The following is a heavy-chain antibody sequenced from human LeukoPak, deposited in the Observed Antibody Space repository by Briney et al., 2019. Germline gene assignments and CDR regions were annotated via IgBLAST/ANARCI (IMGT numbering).Heavy chain of an antibody. Sequence: GASVKVSCKASGYTFIDYYIHWVRQAPGQGLEFLGWISPDSGGTNYPQKFQGRVTMTRDTSTSTVYMELSSLRSEDTAVYYCARVLRIAAAGTSPLVYWGQGTLVTVSS. CDR3: ARVLRIAAAGTSPLVY. J-gene: IGHJ4*02. D-gene: IGHD6-13*01. CDR1: GYTFIDYY. V-gene: IGHV1-2*02. CDR2: ISPDSGGT.